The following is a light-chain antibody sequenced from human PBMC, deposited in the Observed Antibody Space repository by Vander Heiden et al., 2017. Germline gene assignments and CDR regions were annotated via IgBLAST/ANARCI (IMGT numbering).Light chain of an antibody. V-gene: IGKV3-11*01. CDR2: EAS. Sequence: EIVLTQSPATLSLSPGERATLSCRASQSVSSYLAWYQQKPGQAPRLLIYEASNRATGIPARFSGSGSGTDFTLTISSLEPEDFAVYYCQQRSNWLRTFGQGTKLEIK. J-gene: IGKJ2*01. CDR3: QQRSNWLRT. CDR1: QSVSSY.